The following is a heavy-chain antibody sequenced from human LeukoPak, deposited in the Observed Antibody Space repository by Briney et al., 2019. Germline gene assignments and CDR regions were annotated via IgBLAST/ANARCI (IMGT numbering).Heavy chain of an antibody. CDR3: ARDRSSRAYGMDV. CDR2: IYYSGST. CDR1: GGSISSGGYY. V-gene: IGHV4-31*03. J-gene: IGHJ6*02. D-gene: IGHD6-13*01. Sequence: SETLSLTCTVSGGSISSGGYYWSWIRQHPGKGLECIGYIYYSGSTYYNPSLKSRVTISVDTSKNQFSLKLSSVTAADTAVYYCARDRSSRAYGMDVWGQGTTVTVSS.